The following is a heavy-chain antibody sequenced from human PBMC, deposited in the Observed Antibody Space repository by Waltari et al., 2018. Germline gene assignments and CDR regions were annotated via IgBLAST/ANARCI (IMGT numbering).Heavy chain of an antibody. J-gene: IGHJ4*02. CDR2: INAGNGNT. D-gene: IGHD3-10*02. V-gene: IGHV1-3*01. Sequence: QVQLVQSGAEVKKPGASVKVSCKASGYTFTSYAMHWVRQAPGQRLEWMGWINAGNGNTKYSQKFQGRVTITRETSASTAYMELSSLRSEDTAVYYFARETIFDPYYFDYWGQGALVTVSS. CDR1: GYTFTSYA. CDR3: ARETIFDPYYFDY.